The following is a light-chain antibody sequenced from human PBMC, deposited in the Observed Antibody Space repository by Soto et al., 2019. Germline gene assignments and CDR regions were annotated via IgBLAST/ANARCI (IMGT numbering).Light chain of an antibody. V-gene: IGLV1-47*02. Sequence: QSVLAQPPSASGTPGQRVTISCSGSTSNVGSNLASWYQQLPGSAPKLLIYNGYERPSGVPDRFSGSKSGTSASLGISGLRSEDEADYFCAVWDDSLSGVVFGGGTKLTVL. J-gene: IGLJ2*01. CDR3: AVWDDSLSGVV. CDR1: TSNVGSNL. CDR2: NGY.